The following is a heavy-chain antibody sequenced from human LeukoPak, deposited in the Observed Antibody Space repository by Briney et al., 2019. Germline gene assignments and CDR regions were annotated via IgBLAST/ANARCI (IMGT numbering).Heavy chain of an antibody. Sequence: GGSLRLSCAASGFTFSSYAMSWVRQAPGKGLEWVSAISGSGGSTYYADSVKGLFTISRDNSKNTLYLQMNSLRAEDTAVYYCAKGKFYDILTCFDYWGQGTLVTVSS. V-gene: IGHV3-23*01. CDR1: GFTFSSYA. J-gene: IGHJ4*02. D-gene: IGHD3-9*01. CDR3: AKGKFYDILTCFDY. CDR2: ISGSGGST.